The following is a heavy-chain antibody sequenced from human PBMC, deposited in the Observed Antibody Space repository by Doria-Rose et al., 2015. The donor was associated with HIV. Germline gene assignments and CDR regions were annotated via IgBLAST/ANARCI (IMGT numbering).Heavy chain of an antibody. Sequence: QVQLQESGPGLVKPSQALSLTCTASGGSTSGGGYYWSWIRQHPGKGLEWIGYIYYSGSTYYNPSLKSRVTISVDTSKNQFSLKLSSVTAADTAVYYCAREGWASDKGVWFDPWGQGTLVTVSS. CDR1: GGSTSGGGYY. D-gene: IGHD3-10*01. V-gene: IGHV4-31*03. J-gene: IGHJ5*02. CDR3: AREGWASDKGVWFDP. CDR2: IYYSGST.